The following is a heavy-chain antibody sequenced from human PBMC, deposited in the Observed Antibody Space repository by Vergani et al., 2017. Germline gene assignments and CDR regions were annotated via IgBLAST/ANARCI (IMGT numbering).Heavy chain of an antibody. J-gene: IGHJ6*02. CDR1: GGSISSYD. CDR3: ARGGYSSGWSRRYYYGMDV. V-gene: IGHV4-59*12. D-gene: IGHD6-19*01. CDR2: IYYSGST. Sequence: QVQLQESGPGLLKPSETLSLTCTVSGGSISSYDWSWFRQPPGKGLEWIGYIYYSGSTNYNPSLKSRVTISVDTSKKQFSLKRSSVTAADTAVYYCARGGYSSGWSRRYYYGMDVWGQGTTVTVSS.